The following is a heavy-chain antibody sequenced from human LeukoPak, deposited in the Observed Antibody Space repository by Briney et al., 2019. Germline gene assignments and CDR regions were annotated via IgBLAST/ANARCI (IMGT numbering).Heavy chain of an antibody. Sequence: SETLSLTCTVSGGSISSGGYYWSWIRQHPGKGLEWIGYIYYSGSTYYNPSLKSRVTISVDTSKNQFSLKLSSVTAADTAVYYCATPGYSSGWYYFDYCGRGTLVTVYS. V-gene: IGHV4-31*03. CDR1: GGSISSGGYY. D-gene: IGHD6-19*01. CDR2: IYYSGST. CDR3: ATPGYSSGWYYFDY. J-gene: IGHJ4*02.